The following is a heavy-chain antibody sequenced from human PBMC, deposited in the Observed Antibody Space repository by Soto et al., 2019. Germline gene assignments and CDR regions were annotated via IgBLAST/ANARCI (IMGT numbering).Heavy chain of an antibody. D-gene: IGHD3-22*01. CDR2: ISYDGSNK. J-gene: IGHJ4*02. CDR1: GFTFSSYG. V-gene: IGHV3-30*18. CDR3: TKKPFDYDSYIVPPPSRGFDY. Sequence: SLRLSCAASGFTFSSYGMHWVRQAPGKGLEWVALISYDGSNKYYGDSVKSRFTISRDNSKNTLYLQMNSLREEDTAVYKCTKKPFDYDSYIVPPPSRGFDYWGQGTLVTVSS.